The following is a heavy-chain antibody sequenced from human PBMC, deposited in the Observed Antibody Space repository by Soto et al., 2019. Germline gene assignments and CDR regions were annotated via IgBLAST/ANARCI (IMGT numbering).Heavy chain of an antibody. CDR1: GISFSRYW. J-gene: IGHJ3*01. CDR3: AVHGDYDAFNF. Sequence: EVQVVESGGGLVQPGGSLRLSFAASGISFSRYWTHWVRQAPGKGLEWVSRMGPDGSSTSYADSVKGRFSISRDDAKNTLSLQVNSLRADDTAVYYCAVHGDYDAFNFWGQGTVVTVSS. D-gene: IGHD4-17*01. CDR2: MGPDGSST. V-gene: IGHV3-74*01.